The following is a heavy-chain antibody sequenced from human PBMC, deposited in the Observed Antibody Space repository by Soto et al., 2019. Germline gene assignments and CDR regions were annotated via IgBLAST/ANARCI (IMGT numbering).Heavy chain of an antibody. CDR2: INHSGST. CDR1: GGSFSGYY. D-gene: IGHD3-3*01. V-gene: IGHV4-34*01. J-gene: IGHJ4*02. Sequence: SETLSLTCAVYGGSFSGYYWSWIRQPPGKGLEWIGEINHSGSTNYNPSLKSRVTISVDTPKNQFSLKLSSVTAADTAVYYCARGRRTKELRFLEWLSPPFDYWGQGTLVTVSS. CDR3: ARGRRTKELRFLEWLSPPFDY.